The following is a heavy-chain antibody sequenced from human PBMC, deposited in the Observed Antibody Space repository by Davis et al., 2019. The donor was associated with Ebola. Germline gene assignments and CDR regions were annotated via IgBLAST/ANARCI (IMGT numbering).Heavy chain of an antibody. CDR3: ARGGSGYYLFDYFDS. Sequence: PGGSLRLSCAASGFTFSSYSMNWVRQAPGKGLEWVSSISSSSSYIYYADSVKGRFTISRHNAKNSLFLQMNSLRAEDTAVYYCARGGSGYYLFDYFDSWGQGTLVTVSS. CDR2: ISSSSSYI. V-gene: IGHV3-21*01. CDR1: GFTFSSYS. D-gene: IGHD3-22*01. J-gene: IGHJ4*02.